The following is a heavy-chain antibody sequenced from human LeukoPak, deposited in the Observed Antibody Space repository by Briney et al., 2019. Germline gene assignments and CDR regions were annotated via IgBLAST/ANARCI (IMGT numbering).Heavy chain of an antibody. CDR3: TSGVPSFDY. Sequence: GGSLRLSCAASGFTFSSYAMSWFRQAPGKGLEWVGFVRSKAYGGTTEYAASVKGRFTISRDDSKSIAYLQMNSLKTEDTAVYYCTSGVPSFDYWGQGTLVTVSS. V-gene: IGHV3-49*03. J-gene: IGHJ4*02. CDR2: VRSKAYGGTT. D-gene: IGHD2-2*01. CDR1: GFTFSSYA.